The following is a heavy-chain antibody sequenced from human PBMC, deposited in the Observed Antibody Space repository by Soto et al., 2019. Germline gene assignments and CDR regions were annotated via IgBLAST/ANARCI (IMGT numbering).Heavy chain of an antibody. CDR2: IYSGGST. CDR3: ARSQYSSSSSISYYFDY. D-gene: IGHD6-6*01. J-gene: IGHJ4*02. CDR1: GFTVSSNY. Sequence: GGSLRLSCAASGFTVSSNYMSWVRQAPGKGLEWVSVIYSGGSTYYADSVKGRFTISRHNSKNTLYLQMNSLRAEDTAVYYCARSQYSSSSSISYYFDYCGQGTLVTVSS. V-gene: IGHV3-53*04.